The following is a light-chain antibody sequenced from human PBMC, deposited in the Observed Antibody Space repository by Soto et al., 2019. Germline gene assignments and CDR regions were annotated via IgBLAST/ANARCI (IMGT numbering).Light chain of an antibody. CDR2: DVY. CDR1: SSDVGGYDY. J-gene: IGLJ1*01. Sequence: QSALTQPPSASGSPGQSVTISCTGTSSDVGGYDYVSWYQQHPGKAPKLIIFDVYKRPSGVPDRFSGSKSDNTASLTVSGLQADDEADYYCISYAGSKNYVFGTVTKVTVL. CDR3: ISYAGSKNYV. V-gene: IGLV2-8*01.